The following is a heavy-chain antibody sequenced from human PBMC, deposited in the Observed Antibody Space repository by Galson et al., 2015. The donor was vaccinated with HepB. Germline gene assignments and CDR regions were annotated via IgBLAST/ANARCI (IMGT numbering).Heavy chain of an antibody. CDR2: ISAYNGNT. Sequence: SVKVSCKASGYTFTSYGISWVRQAPGQGLEWMGWISAYNGNTNYAQKLQGGVTMTTDTSTSTAYMELRSLRSDDTAVYYCARGPTRVGNYYYYYYMDVWGKGTTVTVSS. V-gene: IGHV1-18*01. J-gene: IGHJ6*03. CDR3: ARGPTRVGNYYYYYYMDV. CDR1: GYTFTSYG. D-gene: IGHD4-23*01.